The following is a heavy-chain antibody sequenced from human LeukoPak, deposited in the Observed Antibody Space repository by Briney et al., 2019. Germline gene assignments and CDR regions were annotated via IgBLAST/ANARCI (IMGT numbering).Heavy chain of an antibody. CDR3: AREGAAAGTFDY. CDR2: ISYDGSNK. Sequence: PGRSLRLSCAASGFTFSSYAMHWVRQAPGKGLEWVAVISYDGSNKYYADSVKGRFTISRDNSKNTLYLQMNSLRAEDTAVYYCAREGAAAGTFDYWGQGTLVTVSS. CDR1: GFTFSSYA. D-gene: IGHD6-13*01. V-gene: IGHV3-30*04. J-gene: IGHJ4*02.